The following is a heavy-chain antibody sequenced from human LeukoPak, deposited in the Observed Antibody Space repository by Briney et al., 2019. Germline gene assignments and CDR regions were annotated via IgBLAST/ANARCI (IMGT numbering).Heavy chain of an antibody. CDR3: ARVTFPYCGGDCREYFQH. D-gene: IGHD2-21*02. Sequence: GGSLRLSCSASGFSFSNYAMYWVRQAPGKGLEWVANIKQGGSEKYYVDSVKGRFTISRDNAKNSPYLQMNSLRAEDTAVYYCARVTFPYCGGDCREYFQHWGQGTLVTVSS. CDR2: IKQGGSEK. CDR1: GFSFSNYA. V-gene: IGHV3-7*03. J-gene: IGHJ1*01.